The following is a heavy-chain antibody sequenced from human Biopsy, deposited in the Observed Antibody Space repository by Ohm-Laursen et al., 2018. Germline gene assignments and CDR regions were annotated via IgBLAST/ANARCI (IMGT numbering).Heavy chain of an antibody. V-gene: IGHV4-59*13. CDR1: GASIEDYY. D-gene: IGHD2-2*01. CDR2: INYCGNT. Sequence: SETLSLTCTVSGASIEDYYWTWIRQAPGKGLEWIASINYCGNTNYNPSLKSRVTMSAHTSTNQFSLKLTSVTAADTAVYYCARDKITYCSSTSCDYFGMDVWGQGTTVTVSS. CDR3: ARDKITYCSSTSCDYFGMDV. J-gene: IGHJ6*02.